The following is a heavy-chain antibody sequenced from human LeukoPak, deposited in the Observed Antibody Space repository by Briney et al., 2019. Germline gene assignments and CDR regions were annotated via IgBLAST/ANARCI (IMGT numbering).Heavy chain of an antibody. D-gene: IGHD6-25*01. Sequence: SGTLSLTCAVSGGSMSSSNWWSWVRQPPGKGLEWIGEIYHSGTTNYNPSLKSRVSMSVDKSKEQFSLNLNSVTAADTAVYYCARGVPAFYYLDVWGKGTTVTVSS. V-gene: IGHV4-4*02. CDR3: ARGVPAFYYLDV. J-gene: IGHJ6*03. CDR1: GGSMSSSNW. CDR2: IYHSGTT.